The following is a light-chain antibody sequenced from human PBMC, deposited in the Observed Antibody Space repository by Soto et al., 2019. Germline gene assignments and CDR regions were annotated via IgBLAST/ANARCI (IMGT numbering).Light chain of an antibody. CDR3: CVCRGATGYG. CDR1: SGFVGSFSL. CDR2: EGH. J-gene: IGLJ1*01. V-gene: IGLV2-23*01. Sequence: QSVLAQPASVSGSPGQSITISCTGTSGFVGSFSLVSWYQQHPGKAPKVMISEGHRRPSGVPDRFSGSTSVNSASLTISGLQAGEGGDDWCCVCRGATGYGVGTGTKVTVL.